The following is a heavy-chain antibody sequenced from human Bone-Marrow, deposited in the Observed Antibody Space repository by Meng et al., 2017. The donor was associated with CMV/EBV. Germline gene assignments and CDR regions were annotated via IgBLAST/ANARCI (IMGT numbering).Heavy chain of an antibody. CDR2: VYNSEYT. CDR1: GGSISNYY. CDR3: ARALDSSGSLFDY. V-gene: IGHV4-59*01. Sequence: ESLKISCTVSGGSISNYYWNWIRQPPGKGLEWIGYVYNSEYTNYNPSLKSRVTISADTSKNQFSLKLSSVIAADTAVYYCARALDSSGSLFDYWGQGTLVTVSS. J-gene: IGHJ4*02. D-gene: IGHD3-22*01.